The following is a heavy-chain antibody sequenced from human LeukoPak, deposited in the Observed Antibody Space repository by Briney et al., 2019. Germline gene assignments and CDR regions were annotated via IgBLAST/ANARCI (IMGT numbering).Heavy chain of an antibody. D-gene: IGHD3-22*01. CDR2: INPSAGST. Sequence: ASVKVSCKASGYTITGYYMHWVRQAPGQGLEWMGIINPSAGSTSYAQKFQGRVTMTRDTSTSTVYMELSSLRSEDTAVYYCARGDYYDSSGYSHTDYWGQGTLVTVSS. CDR3: ARGDYYDSSGYSHTDY. CDR1: GYTITGYY. J-gene: IGHJ4*02. V-gene: IGHV1-46*01.